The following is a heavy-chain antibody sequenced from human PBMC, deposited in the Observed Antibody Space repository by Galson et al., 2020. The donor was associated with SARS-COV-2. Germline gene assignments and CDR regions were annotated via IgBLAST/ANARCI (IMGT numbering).Heavy chain of an antibody. Sequence: TGGSLRLSCAASGFAFSSYEMNWVRQAPGKGLEWVSHISSTGSTTSYADSVRGRFTISRDNGKNSLYLQLNTLRAEDTGVYYCAGDGGYQFLPGWFDPWGQGTLVTVSS. CDR3: AGDGGYQFLPGWFDP. CDR2: ISSTGSTT. D-gene: IGHD2-2*01. V-gene: IGHV3-48*03. CDR1: GFAFSSYE. J-gene: IGHJ5*02.